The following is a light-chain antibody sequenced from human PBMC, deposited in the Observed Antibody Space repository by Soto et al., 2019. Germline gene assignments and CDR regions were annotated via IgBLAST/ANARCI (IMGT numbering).Light chain of an antibody. J-gene: IGKJ2*01. V-gene: IGKV3-15*01. CDR3: QEYNNWPPET. CDR1: QSVSGN. Sequence: EIVMTQSPAILSVSPGERATLSCRASQSVSGNLAWYQQTPGQPPRLLIYAATTRAPGVPDRFSGSGSGTDFGLTISSLQSEDFAGYYCQEYNNWPPETFGQGTKLEIK. CDR2: AAT.